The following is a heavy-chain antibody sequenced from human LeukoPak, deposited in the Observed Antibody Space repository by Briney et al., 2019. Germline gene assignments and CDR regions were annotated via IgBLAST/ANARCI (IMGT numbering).Heavy chain of an antibody. V-gene: IGHV1-18*01. CDR2: ISAYNGNT. CDR3: SHLHRGGGYWYFDL. CDR1: GYTFTSYG. Sequence: ASVKVSCKASGYTFTSYGISWVRQAPGQGLEWMGWISAYNGNTNYAQKLQGRVTMTTDTSTSTAYMELSSLRSDDTAVYFCSHLHRGGGYWYFDLWGRGTLVTASS. D-gene: IGHD3-10*01. J-gene: IGHJ2*01.